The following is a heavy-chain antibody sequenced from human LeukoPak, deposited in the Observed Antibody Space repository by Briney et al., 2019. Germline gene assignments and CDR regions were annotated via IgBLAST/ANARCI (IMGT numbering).Heavy chain of an antibody. CDR1: GFTFSSYS. CDR3: TRRYNYDSSGYYYVRDAFDI. CDR2: IRSKAYGGTT. V-gene: IGHV3-49*04. D-gene: IGHD3-22*01. Sequence: GGSLRLSCAASGFTFSSYSMNWVRQAPGKGLEWVGFIRSKAYGGTTKNAASVKGRFTISRDDSRSIAYLQMNSLKTEDTAVYYCTRRYNYDSSGYYYVRDAFDIWGQGTMVTVSS. J-gene: IGHJ3*02.